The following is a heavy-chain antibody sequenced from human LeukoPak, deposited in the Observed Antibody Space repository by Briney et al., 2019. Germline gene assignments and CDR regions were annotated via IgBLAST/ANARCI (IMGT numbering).Heavy chain of an antibody. CDR2: IYSSGST. J-gene: IGHJ6*03. V-gene: IGHV4-59*08. D-gene: IGHD3-10*01. CDR1: GGSIRGYY. CDR3: ARNLYYYASGSYLGYMDV. Sequence: PSETLSLTCNVSGGSIRGYYWSWIRQPPGKGLEWIGYIYSSGSTNYNPSLESRVTISVDTSKNQFSLKLRSVTAADTAVYYCARNLYYYASGSYLGYMDVWGKGTTVTISS.